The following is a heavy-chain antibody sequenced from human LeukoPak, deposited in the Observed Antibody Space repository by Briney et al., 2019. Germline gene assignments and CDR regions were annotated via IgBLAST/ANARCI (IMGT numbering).Heavy chain of an antibody. V-gene: IGHV4-39*07. CDR2: IYYSGST. Sequence: SETLSLTCTVSGGSISSSSYYWGWIRQPPGKGLEWIGSIYYSGSTYYDPSLKSRVTISVDTSKNQFSLKLSSVTAADTAVYYCARFNSGSYQHYFDYWGQGTLVTVSS. J-gene: IGHJ4*02. D-gene: IGHD1-26*01. CDR1: GGSISSSSYY. CDR3: ARFNSGSYQHYFDY.